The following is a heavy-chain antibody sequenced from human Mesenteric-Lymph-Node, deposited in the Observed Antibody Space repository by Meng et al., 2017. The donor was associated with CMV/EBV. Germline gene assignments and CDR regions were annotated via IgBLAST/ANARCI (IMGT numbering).Heavy chain of an antibody. CDR1: GGSVSSGSYY. V-gene: IGHV4-61*01. CDR2: IYYSGST. Sequence: GSLRLSCTVSGGSVSSGSYYWSWIRQPPGKGLEWIGYIYYSGSTNYNPSLKSRVTISVDTSKNQFSLKLSSVTAADTAVYYCARQIRYCSSTSCYAAGLDVWGQGTTVTVSS. CDR3: ARQIRYCSSTSCYAAGLDV. J-gene: IGHJ6*02. D-gene: IGHD2-2*01.